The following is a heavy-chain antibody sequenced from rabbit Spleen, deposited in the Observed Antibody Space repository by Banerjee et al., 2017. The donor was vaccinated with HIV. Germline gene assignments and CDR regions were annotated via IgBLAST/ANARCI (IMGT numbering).Heavy chain of an antibody. V-gene: IGHV1S45*01. D-gene: IGHD4-1*01. CDR3: ARDLAGVIGWNLNL. J-gene: IGHJ4*01. Sequence: QEQLEESGGVLVKRAASPTLTCTALGVFFSGTDYICRVGQAPGKGLVWIGCINSSSGSTVYATWAKGRFTIYRASWTAVTLQMTSLTVADTATYFCARDLAGVIGWNLNLWGPGTLVTVS. CDR2: INSSSGST. CDR1: GVFFSGTDY.